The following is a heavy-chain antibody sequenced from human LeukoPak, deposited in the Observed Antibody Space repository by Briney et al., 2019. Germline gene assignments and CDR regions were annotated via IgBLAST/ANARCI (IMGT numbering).Heavy chain of an antibody. CDR2: IRYDERNK. CDR3: ARGKNLLELLPRIDY. CDR1: GFTFSGYG. V-gene: IGHV3-30*02. D-gene: IGHD3-10*01. J-gene: IGHJ4*02. Sequence: GGSLRLSCAASGFTFSGYGMHWVRQAPGKGLEWVTFIRYDERNKYYADSVKGRFTISRDNSKNTLYLQMNSLRAEDTAVYYCARGKNLLELLPRIDYWGQGTLVTVSS.